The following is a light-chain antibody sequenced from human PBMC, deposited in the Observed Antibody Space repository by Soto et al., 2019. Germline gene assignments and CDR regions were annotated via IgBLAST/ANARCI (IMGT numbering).Light chain of an antibody. J-gene: IGLJ1*01. V-gene: IGLV2-18*02. Sequence: QSALTQPPSVSGSPGQSVTISCTGTSSDFGSYDRVSWYQRPPGTAPKLMIYEVSNRPSGVPDRFSGSKSGNTASLTISGLQPEDETDYYCTSFTTSKTYVFGTGTKLTVL. CDR3: TSFTTSKTYV. CDR2: EVS. CDR1: SSDFGSYDR.